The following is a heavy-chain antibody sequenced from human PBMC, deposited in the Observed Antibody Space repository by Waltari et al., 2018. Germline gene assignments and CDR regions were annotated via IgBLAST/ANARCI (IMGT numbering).Heavy chain of an antibody. CDR3: ARGGYYYDTLGDS. J-gene: IGHJ5*01. Sequence: LQLQESGPGLVKASETLSLNCTVSDDSTRYSSYFWGWIRQPPGKGLEGIGRVYISGTTYDNPSLKGRVTMSLETSKNQFSLKLKSVTAADTAVYYCARGGYYYDTLGDSWGQGTLVTVSS. D-gene: IGHD3-22*01. CDR2: VYISGTT. V-gene: IGHV4-39*07. CDR1: DDSTRYSSYF.